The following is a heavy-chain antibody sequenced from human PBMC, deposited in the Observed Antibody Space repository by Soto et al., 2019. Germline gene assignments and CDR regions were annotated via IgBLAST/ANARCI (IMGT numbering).Heavy chain of an antibody. D-gene: IGHD1-1*01. CDR3: ARERRLQLAGKKEPAAY. J-gene: IGHJ4*02. V-gene: IGHV1-3*04. CDR2: VNTDNGHT. Sequence: QVQIVQSGAAVKPPGASVKLSCKASGYTFTDFAIHWVRQVPGQGLEWMGWVNTDNGHTKYSQKLQDRITITRDTSATTAYMELSGLGSEDTAVYFCARERRLQLAGKKEPAAYWGQGTLVTVSS. CDR1: GYTFTDFA.